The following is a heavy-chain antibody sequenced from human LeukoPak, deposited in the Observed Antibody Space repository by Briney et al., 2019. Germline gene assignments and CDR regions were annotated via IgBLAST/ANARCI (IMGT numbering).Heavy chain of an antibody. CDR3: SRNGLVDFDY. CDR1: GFAFDDFA. CDR2: IRRRAYGGAA. Sequence: GGSLRLSCTTSGFAFDDFAMSRVRQPAGKGLEWVGFIRRRAYGGAAEYAASVKGRFIISRDDSKGIAYLQMNSLKTEDTAVYYCSRNGLVDFDYWGQGSRVIVSP. V-gene: IGHV3-49*04. J-gene: IGHJ4*02.